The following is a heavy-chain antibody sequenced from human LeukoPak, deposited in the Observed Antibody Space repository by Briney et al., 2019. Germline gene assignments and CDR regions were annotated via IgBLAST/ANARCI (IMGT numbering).Heavy chain of an antibody. CDR2: IHHSGDT. D-gene: IGHD3-10*01. Sequence: SETLSLTCSVSGYSLSRAYYWGWIRQSPGKGLEWIGNIHHSGDTLYNPSLKSRLTISVDLSKNQFSLKVTSVTAADTALYYCVRGEIGEADYWGQGALVTVSS. CDR3: VRGEIGEADY. J-gene: IGHJ4*02. V-gene: IGHV4-38-2*02. CDR1: GYSLSRAYY.